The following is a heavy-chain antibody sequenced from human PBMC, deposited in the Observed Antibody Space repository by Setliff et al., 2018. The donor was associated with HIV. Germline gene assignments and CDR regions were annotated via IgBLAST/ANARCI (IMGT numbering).Heavy chain of an antibody. Sequence: PGGSLRLSCTASGFTFGDYAMSWVRQAPGKGLEWVGFIRSKAYGGTTEYAASVKGRFTIPRDDSKSIAYLQMNSLKTEDTAVYYCTRENIVVVTAIRRYYYYYMDVWGKGTTVTVSS. CDR3: TRENIVVVTAIRRYYYYYMDV. V-gene: IGHV3-49*04. CDR2: IRSKAYGGTT. CDR1: GFTFGDYA. D-gene: IGHD2-21*02. J-gene: IGHJ6*03.